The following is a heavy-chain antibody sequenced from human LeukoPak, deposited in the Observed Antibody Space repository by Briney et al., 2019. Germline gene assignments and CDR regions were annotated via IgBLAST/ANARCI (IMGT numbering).Heavy chain of an antibody. CDR2: ISSSGSTI. CDR1: GFTFSDYY. J-gene: IGHJ4*02. V-gene: IGHV3-11*04. D-gene: IGHD3-3*01. Sequence: GGSLRLSCAASGFTFSDYYMSWIRQAPGKGLKWVSYISSSGSTIYYADSVKGRFTISRDNAKNSLYLQMNSLRAEDTAVYYCAREGITIFGVVTHYFDYWDQGTLVTVSS. CDR3: AREGITIFGVVTHYFDY.